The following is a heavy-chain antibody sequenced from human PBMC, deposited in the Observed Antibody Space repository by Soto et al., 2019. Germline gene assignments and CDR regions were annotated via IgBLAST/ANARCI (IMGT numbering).Heavy chain of an antibody. D-gene: IGHD2-2*01. CDR1: GGTFSSYA. V-gene: IGHV1-69*01. CDR3: ARLVPAGIVVVPAARPGQRIGWFDH. J-gene: IGHJ5*02. CDR2: IIPIFGTA. Sequence: QVQLVQSGAEVKKPGSSVKVSCKASGGTFSSYAISWVRQAPGQGLEWMGGIIPIFGTANYAQKFQGRVTITADESTSTAYMGLSSLRAEDTAVDYGARLVPAGIVVVPAARPGQRIGWFDHWGQGTLVTVSS.